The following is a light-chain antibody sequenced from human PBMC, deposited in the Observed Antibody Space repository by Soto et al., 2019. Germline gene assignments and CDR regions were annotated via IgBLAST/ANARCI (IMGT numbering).Light chain of an antibody. CDR3: QQVDSYRRT. Sequence: IHLTQSPSSLSASVGYRVIVTCRASQGIGTYLVWYQQKSGKAPTVLIYASSTLQTGVPSRFSGSGSGTDFSLTISSLHPEDVATYYCQQVDSYRRTFGQGTKVDIK. CDR2: ASS. J-gene: IGKJ1*01. CDR1: QGIGTY. V-gene: IGKV1-9*01.